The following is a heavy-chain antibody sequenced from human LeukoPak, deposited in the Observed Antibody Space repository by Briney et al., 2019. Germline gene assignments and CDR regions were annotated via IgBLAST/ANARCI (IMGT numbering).Heavy chain of an antibody. V-gene: IGHV3-21*04. CDR1: GFAFSFFA. Sequence: GGSLRLSCEASGFAFSFFAMSWLRQAPGKGLEWVSYADSVKGRFTISRDNAKNSLYLQMNSLRAEDTAVYYCAKSLGIAAAAYYYYGMDVWGQGTTVTVSS. J-gene: IGHJ6*02. D-gene: IGHD6-13*01. CDR3: AKSLGIAAAAYYYYGMDV.